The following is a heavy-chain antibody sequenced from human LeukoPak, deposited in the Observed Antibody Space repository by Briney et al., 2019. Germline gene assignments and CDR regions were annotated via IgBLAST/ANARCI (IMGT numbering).Heavy chain of an antibody. Sequence: SETLSLTCAVYGGSFSGYYWSWIRQPPGKGLEWIGEINHSGSTNYNPSLKSRVTISVDTSKNQFSLKLSSVTAADTAVYYCAGNSSGWYRAFDIWDQGTMVTVSS. CDR2: INHSGST. CDR1: GGSFSGYY. V-gene: IGHV4-34*01. J-gene: IGHJ3*02. CDR3: AGNSSGWYRAFDI. D-gene: IGHD6-19*01.